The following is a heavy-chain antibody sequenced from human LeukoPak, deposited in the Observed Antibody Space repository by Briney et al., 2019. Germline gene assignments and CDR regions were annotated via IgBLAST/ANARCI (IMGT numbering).Heavy chain of an antibody. J-gene: IGHJ4*02. CDR3: VRTYGDYGPFDY. CDR1: GFTFSSYE. CDR2: ISSSGSTI. V-gene: IGHV3-48*03. Sequence: PGGSLRLSCAASGFTFSSYEMNWVRQAPGKGLEWVSYISSSGSTIYYADSVKGRFTISRDNAKNSLYLQMNSLRAEDTAVYYCVRTYGDYGPFDYWGQGTLVTVSS. D-gene: IGHD4-17*01.